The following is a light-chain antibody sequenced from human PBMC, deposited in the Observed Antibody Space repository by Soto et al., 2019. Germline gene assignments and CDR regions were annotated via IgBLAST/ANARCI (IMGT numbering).Light chain of an antibody. CDR2: SAS. J-gene: IGKJ1*01. Sequence: DIQLTQSPSFLSASVGDRVTITCRASQGISSYLAWYQQKPGKAPKLLIYSASTLQSVVPSRFSGSGYGTEFTLTLSSLQPEDFATYYCQQLNSYPQTFGQGTKVEIK. CDR3: QQLNSYPQT. CDR1: QGISSY. V-gene: IGKV1-9*01.